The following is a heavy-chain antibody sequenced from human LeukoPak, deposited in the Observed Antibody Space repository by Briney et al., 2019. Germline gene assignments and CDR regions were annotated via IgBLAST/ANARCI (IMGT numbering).Heavy chain of an antibody. V-gene: IGHV1-46*01. Sequence: GASVKVSCKASGGTFSSYAISWVRQAPGQGLEWMGIINPSGGNTDYAQKFQARVAMTSDTSTSTVYMELSSLRSEDTAVYYCARDRFGSGSASGYYFDYWGQGTLVTVSS. CDR3: ARDRFGSGSASGYYFDY. D-gene: IGHD3-10*01. CDR2: INPSGGNT. CDR1: GGTFSSYA. J-gene: IGHJ4*02.